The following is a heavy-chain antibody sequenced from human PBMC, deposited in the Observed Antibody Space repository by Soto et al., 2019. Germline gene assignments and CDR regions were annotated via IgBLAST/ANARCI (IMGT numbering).Heavy chain of an antibody. CDR3: ARSPHGDYETLES. CDR2: FFHDGNT. D-gene: IGHD4-17*01. Sequence: LSLTCVVSRYSISSGYYWGWIRQPPGKGLEWIASFFHDGNTYYNPSLKSRVTISGDTSKNQFSLKLSSVTATDTALYYCARSPHGDYETLESWGQGTLVTVSS. J-gene: IGHJ4*02. V-gene: IGHV4-38-2*01. CDR1: RYSISSGYY.